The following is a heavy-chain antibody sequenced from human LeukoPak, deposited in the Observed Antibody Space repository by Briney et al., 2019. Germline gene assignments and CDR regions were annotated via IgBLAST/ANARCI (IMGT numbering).Heavy chain of an antibody. Sequence: GGSLRLSCAASGFTFSSYSMNWVRQAPGKGLGWVSSISSSSSYIYYADSVKGRFTISRDNAKNSLYLQMNSLRAEDTAVYYCARVEGYCSSTSCYGPLDYWGQGTLVTVSS. CDR3: ARVEGYCSSTSCYGPLDY. V-gene: IGHV3-21*01. CDR1: GFTFSSYS. CDR2: ISSSSSYI. J-gene: IGHJ4*02. D-gene: IGHD2-2*01.